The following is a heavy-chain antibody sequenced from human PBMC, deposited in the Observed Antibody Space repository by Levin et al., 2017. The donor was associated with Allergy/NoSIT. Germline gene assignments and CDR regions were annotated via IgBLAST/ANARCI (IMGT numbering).Heavy chain of an antibody. V-gene: IGHV4-30-2*01. CDR1: GGSISSGGYS. CDR3: ARVAGYSYGYYFDS. J-gene: IGHJ4*02. CDR2: IYLSGST. Sequence: SETLSLTCAVSGGSISSGGYSWSWIRQPPGKGLEWIGNIYLSGSTNDNPSLKSRVTMSVDRSKNQFSLKLSYVTAADTAVYYCARVAGYSYGYYFDSWSPGTLVTVSS. D-gene: IGHD5-18*01.